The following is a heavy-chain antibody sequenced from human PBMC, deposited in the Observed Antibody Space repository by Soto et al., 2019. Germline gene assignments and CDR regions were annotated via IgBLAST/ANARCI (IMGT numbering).Heavy chain of an antibody. D-gene: IGHD2-21*01. CDR1: GGTFSSYA. J-gene: IGHJ3*02. CDR2: IIPIFGTA. V-gene: IGHV1-69*06. CDR3: ARDMEHIAVSDAFDI. Sequence: ASVKVSCKASGGTFSSYAISWVRQAPGQGLEWMGGIIPIFGTANYAQKFQGRVTITADKSTSTAYMELSSLRSEDTAVYYCARDMEHIAVSDAFDIWGQGTMVTVSS.